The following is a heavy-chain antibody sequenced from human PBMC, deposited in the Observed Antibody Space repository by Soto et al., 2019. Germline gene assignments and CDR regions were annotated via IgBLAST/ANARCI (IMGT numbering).Heavy chain of an antibody. CDR3: AHRSSLTSFRNSDYILDH. Sequence: SGPTLVNPTQTLTLTCAFSGFSLTTTGEGVARIRQSPGKALEWLALIYWNDDRRYSPSLKSRLTVTRDTSKDQVVLTLTNMDAVDSVSYCGAHRSSLTSFRNSDYILDHWGQGTPVTVSS. J-gene: IGHJ4*01. D-gene: IGHD5-12*01. V-gene: IGHV2-5*01. CDR2: IYWNDDR. CDR1: GFSLTTTGEG.